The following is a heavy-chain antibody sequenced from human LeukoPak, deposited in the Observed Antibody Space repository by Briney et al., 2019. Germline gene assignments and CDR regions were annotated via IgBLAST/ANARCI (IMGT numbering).Heavy chain of an antibody. Sequence: SETLSLTCSVSGGSISSYYWSWIRQPPGKGLEWIGYIYYSGSTNYNPSLKSRVTISVDTSKNQFSLKLSSVTTADTAVYCCARERSVAGSDAFDIWGQGTMVTVSS. CDR1: GGSISSYY. J-gene: IGHJ3*02. D-gene: IGHD6-19*01. CDR2: IYYSGST. V-gene: IGHV4-59*01. CDR3: ARERSVAGSDAFDI.